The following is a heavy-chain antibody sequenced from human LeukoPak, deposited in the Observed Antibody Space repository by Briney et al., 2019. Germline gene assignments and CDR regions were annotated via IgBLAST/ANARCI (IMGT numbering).Heavy chain of an antibody. J-gene: IGHJ4*02. D-gene: IGHD3-10*01. V-gene: IGHV3-30*03. CDR1: GFTFSSYG. CDR2: ISYDGSNK. Sequence: GGSLRLSCAASGFTFSSYGMHWVRQAPGKGLEWVAVISYDGSNKYYADSVKGRFTISRDNSKNTLYLQMNSLRAEDTAVYYCAREYGSDLGDYWGQGTLVTVSS. CDR3: AREYGSDLGDY.